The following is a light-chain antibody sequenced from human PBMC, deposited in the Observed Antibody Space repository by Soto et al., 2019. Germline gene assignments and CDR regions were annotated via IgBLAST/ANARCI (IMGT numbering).Light chain of an antibody. CDR1: QSIGSSY. Sequence: ENVLTQSPGTLSLSPGERATLSCRASQSIGSSYLAWYQQKPGHAPRLIIYGTSSRATGIPDRFSGSGSGTDFTLTISRLEPEDVAVYYCQQFGSSGLTFGQGTKVEIK. V-gene: IGKV3-20*01. CDR3: QQFGSSGLT. CDR2: GTS. J-gene: IGKJ1*01.